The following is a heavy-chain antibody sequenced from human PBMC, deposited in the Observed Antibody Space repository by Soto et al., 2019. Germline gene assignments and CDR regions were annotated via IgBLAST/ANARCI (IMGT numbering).Heavy chain of an antibody. V-gene: IGHV1-69*13. CDR1: GGTFSSYA. CDR3: ARTDQYCSSTSCYNLVY. D-gene: IGHD2-2*02. J-gene: IGHJ4*02. CDR2: IIPIFGTA. Sequence: GASVKVSCKASGGTFSSYAISWVRQAPGQGLEWMGGIIPIFGTANYAQKFQGRVTITADESASTAYMELGSLRSEDTAVYYCARTDQYCSSTSCYNLVYWGQGTLVTVS.